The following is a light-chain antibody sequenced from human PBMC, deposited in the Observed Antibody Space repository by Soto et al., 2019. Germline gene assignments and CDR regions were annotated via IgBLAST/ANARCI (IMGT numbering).Light chain of an antibody. V-gene: IGKV3-20*01. CDR3: HQYGASPWT. J-gene: IGKJ1*01. Sequence: EIVLTQSPGTLSLSEGERTTLSCRASQTITRSFFAWYQQRRGQAPRLVIYVASTRATGIPERFSGSASGTDFTLTISRLEPEDFDVYYCHQYGASPWTFGQGTRVEIK. CDR2: VAS. CDR1: QTITRSF.